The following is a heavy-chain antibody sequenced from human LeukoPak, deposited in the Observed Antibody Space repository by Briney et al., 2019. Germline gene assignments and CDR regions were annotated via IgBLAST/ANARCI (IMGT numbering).Heavy chain of an antibody. V-gene: IGHV3-23*01. CDR1: AFSLNAYN. D-gene: IGHD5-18*01. Sequence: GGSLRLSCAASAFSLNAYNMNWVRQAPGKGLEWVSLISATGGTTYYADSVKGQFTISRDNSKNTLYLQMNSLRAEDTALYYCAKGTGYSYAYSFDYWGQGTLVTVSS. J-gene: IGHJ4*02. CDR3: AKGTGYSYAYSFDY. CDR2: ISATGGTT.